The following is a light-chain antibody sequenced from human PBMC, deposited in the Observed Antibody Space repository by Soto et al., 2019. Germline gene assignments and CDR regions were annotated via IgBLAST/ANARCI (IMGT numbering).Light chain of an antibody. CDR1: RSDIGTYNY. CDR3: FSPTSSTTIGTLYL. CDR2: DVS. V-gene: IGLV2-14*01. Sequence: QSALTQPASVSGSPGQSITISCTGRRSDIGTYNYVSWYQQRPGKAPRLMTYDVSDRPSGVSNRFSGSKSGYTASLTISGLQAEDEGDYYCFSPTSSTTIGTLYLFGTGTKLTVL. J-gene: IGLJ1*01.